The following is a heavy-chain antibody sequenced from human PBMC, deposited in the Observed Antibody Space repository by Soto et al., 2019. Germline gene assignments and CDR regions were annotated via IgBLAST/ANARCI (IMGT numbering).Heavy chain of an antibody. J-gene: IGHJ4*02. CDR1: GGSVSSGSYY. Sequence: PLETLSLTCTVSGGSVSSGSYYWSWIRQPPGKGLEWIGYIYYSGSTNYNPSLKSRVTISVDTSKNQFSLELSSVTAADTAVYYCARFSIHYYDFWSGPFDYWGQGTLVTVSS. V-gene: IGHV4-61*01. CDR3: ARFSIHYYDFWSGPFDY. D-gene: IGHD3-3*01. CDR2: IYYSGST.